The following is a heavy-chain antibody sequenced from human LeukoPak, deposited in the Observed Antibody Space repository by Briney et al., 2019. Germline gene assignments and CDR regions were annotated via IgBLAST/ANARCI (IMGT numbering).Heavy chain of an antibody. CDR2: ISCSSSYI. V-gene: IGHV3-21*01. D-gene: IGHD6-19*01. Sequence: GGSLRLSCAASGFTFSSYSMNWVRQAPGKGLEWVSSISCSSSYIYYADSVKGRFTISRDNAKNSLYLQMNSLRAEDTAVYYCARDRISQWLTPLGYWGQGTLVTVSS. CDR1: GFTFSSYS. J-gene: IGHJ4*02. CDR3: ARDRISQWLTPLGY.